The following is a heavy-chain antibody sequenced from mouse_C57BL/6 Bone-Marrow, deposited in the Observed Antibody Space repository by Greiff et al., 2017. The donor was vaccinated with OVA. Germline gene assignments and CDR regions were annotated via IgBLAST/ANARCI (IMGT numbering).Heavy chain of an antibody. CDR1: GYTFTSYW. CDR2: IDPSDSET. Sequence: QVQLQQPGAELVRPGSSVKLSCKASGYTFTSYWMHWVKQRPIQGLEWIGNIDPSDSETHYNQKFKDKATLTVDKSSSTAYMQLSSLTSEDSAVEYCARQVSNWYFDVWGTGTTVTVSS. J-gene: IGHJ1*03. V-gene: IGHV1-52*01. CDR3: ARQVSNWYFDV.